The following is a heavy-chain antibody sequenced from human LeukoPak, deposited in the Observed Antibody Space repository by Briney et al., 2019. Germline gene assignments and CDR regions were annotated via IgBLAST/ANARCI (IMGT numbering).Heavy chain of an antibody. Sequence: PGGSLRLSCTASGFTFSSYSMNWVRQSPGKGLEWISYISSGSSARYFGDSVKGRFTISRDNAKNSLYLQMNSLRDEDTAVYYCARGDSSAWYHFDYWGQGTLVTVSS. D-gene: IGHD6-19*01. CDR3: ARGDSSAWYHFDY. CDR1: GFTFSSYS. V-gene: IGHV3-48*02. CDR2: ISSGSSAR. J-gene: IGHJ4*02.